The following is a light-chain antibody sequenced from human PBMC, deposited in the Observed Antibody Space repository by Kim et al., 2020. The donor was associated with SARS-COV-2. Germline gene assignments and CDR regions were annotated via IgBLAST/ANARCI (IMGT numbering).Light chain of an antibody. CDR2: SNN. CDR3: AAWDDSLNDVV. CDR1: NSNIGSDT. J-gene: IGLJ2*01. Sequence: GQRVTISCSGSNSNIGSDTVNWYQQLPGTAPKLLIHSNNQRPSGVPDRFSGSKSGTSASLAISGLQSEDEADYYCAAWDDSLNDVVFGGGTQLTVL. V-gene: IGLV1-44*01.